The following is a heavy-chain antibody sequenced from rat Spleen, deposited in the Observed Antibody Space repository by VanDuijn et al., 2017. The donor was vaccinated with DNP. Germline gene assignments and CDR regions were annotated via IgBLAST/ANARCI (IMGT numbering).Heavy chain of an antibody. D-gene: IGHD1-1*01. CDR1: GFNFNDYW. V-gene: IGHV4-2*01. J-gene: IGHJ4*01. Sequence: EVKLVESGGGLVQPGRSLKLSCAASGFNFNDYWMGWVRQAPGKGLEWIGEINKDSSTINYTPSLTDKFTITRDNAKNTLYLQMSKLGSEDTAIYYCERAANTVVTGYYYGMDAWGQGTSVTVSS. CDR3: ERAANTVVTGYYYGMDA. CDR2: INKDSSTI.